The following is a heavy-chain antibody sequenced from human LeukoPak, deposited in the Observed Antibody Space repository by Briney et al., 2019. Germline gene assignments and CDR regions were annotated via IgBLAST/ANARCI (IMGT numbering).Heavy chain of an antibody. CDR1: GFTFSSYW. V-gene: IGHV3-7*01. Sequence: GGSLRLSCAPSGFTFSSYWMTWVRQAPGKGLEWVANIDQHGNEKYYVDSVKGRFTISRDNAENSLYLQMNSLRADDIAVYFCARGRYSSTWIDSWGQGTLVSVSS. CDR2: IDQHGNEK. D-gene: IGHD6-13*01. J-gene: IGHJ4*02. CDR3: ARGRYSSTWIDS.